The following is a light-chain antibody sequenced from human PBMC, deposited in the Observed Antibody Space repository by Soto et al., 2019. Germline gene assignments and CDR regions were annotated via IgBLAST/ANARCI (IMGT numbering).Light chain of an antibody. CDR1: SGSVSTSSY. V-gene: IGLV8-61*01. J-gene: IGLJ2*01. Sequence: QAVVTQEPSFSVSPGGTVTLTCGLSSGSVSTSSYPSWYQQTPGQAPRTLIYRTNVRSSGVPDRFSGSILGNKAALTITGVQAEDESDYYCVLYMGSGVSVFGGGTKVTVL. CDR3: VLYMGSGVSV. CDR2: RTN.